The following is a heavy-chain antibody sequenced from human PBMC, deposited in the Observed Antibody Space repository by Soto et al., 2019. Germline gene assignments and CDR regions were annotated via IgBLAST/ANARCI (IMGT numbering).Heavy chain of an antibody. CDR1: GFIFTSHA. CDR2: IAHDGSNI. D-gene: IGHD2-2*01. J-gene: IGHJ4*02. Sequence: QVQLVESGGGVVQPGRSLRLSCAASGFIFTSHAVHWVRQAPGKGLEWVATIAHDGSNIYYAESVKGRFTISRDNSKYTLYLQLNSLRGEDTAVYYCASDQGYDTGNYMNYWGQGILVTVSS. V-gene: IGHV3-30-3*01. CDR3: ASDQGYDTGNYMNY.